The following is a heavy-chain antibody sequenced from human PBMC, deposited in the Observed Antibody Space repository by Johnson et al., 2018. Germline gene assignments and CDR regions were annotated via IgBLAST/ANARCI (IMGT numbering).Heavy chain of an antibody. CDR1: GFPFSSYA. Sequence: VQLVQSGGGLVQPGGSLRLSCAASGFPFSSYALSWVRQAPGKGLEWVSTISGFADSTYYADSVKGRFIISRDNPKNTLYLQMSSLRPEDTAVYYCAKGEGTIFPHYYGLDVWGQGTTVTVSS. CDR3: AKGEGTIFPHYYGLDV. CDR2: ISGFADST. V-gene: IGHV3-23*04. J-gene: IGHJ6*02. D-gene: IGHD3-3*01.